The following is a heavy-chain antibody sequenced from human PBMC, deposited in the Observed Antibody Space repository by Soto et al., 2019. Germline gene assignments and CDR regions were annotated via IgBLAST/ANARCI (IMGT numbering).Heavy chain of an antibody. CDR2: IYYSGST. V-gene: IGHV4-59*01. CDR1: GGSISNDY. CDR3: ARGLTAYCTRTNCYQSMVVDNWFAP. J-gene: IGHJ5*02. D-gene: IGHD2-2*01. Sequence: ETLSLTCTVSGGSISNDYWSWIRQPPGKGLEWIGYIYYSGSTNYDPSLNSRATISVDTAKNQFSLKLSSVTAADTAVYYCARGLTAYCTRTNCYQSMVVDNWFAPWGQGALVTVSS.